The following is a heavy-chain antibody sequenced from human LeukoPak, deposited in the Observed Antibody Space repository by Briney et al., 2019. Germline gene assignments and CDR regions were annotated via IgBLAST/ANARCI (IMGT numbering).Heavy chain of an antibody. D-gene: IGHD4-23*01. CDR3: AREHDYGGNPAFDY. J-gene: IGHJ4*02. V-gene: IGHV1-2*02. Sequence: GASVKVSCKASGYTFTGYYMHWVRQAPGQGLEWMGWINPNSGGTNYAQKFQGRVTMTRDTSISTAYMELSRLRSDDTAVYYCAREHDYGGNPAFDYWGQGTLVTVSS. CDR2: INPNSGGT. CDR1: GYTFTGYY.